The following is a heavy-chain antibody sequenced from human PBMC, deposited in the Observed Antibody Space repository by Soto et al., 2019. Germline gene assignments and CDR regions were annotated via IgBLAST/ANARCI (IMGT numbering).Heavy chain of an antibody. V-gene: IGHV2-5*02. D-gene: IGHD3-3*01. Sequence: QITLKESGPTLVKPTQTLTLTCTFSEFSLCTTGVGVGWIRQPPGKALEWLALIYWDDDKRYSPSLKSRLTITKVTSKNQVVLTMTSVDPVDTGTYFCAHRCVGRELDYWGQRTLVTVSS. CDR1: EFSLCTTGVG. J-gene: IGHJ4*02. CDR2: IYWDDDK. CDR3: AHRCVGRELDY.